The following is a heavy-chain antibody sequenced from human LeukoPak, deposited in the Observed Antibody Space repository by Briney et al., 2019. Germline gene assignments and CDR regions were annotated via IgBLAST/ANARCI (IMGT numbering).Heavy chain of an antibody. D-gene: IGHD2-15*01. V-gene: IGHV3-23*01. CDR2: TSGGGDTT. Sequence: GGSLRLSCAASGFTFSNYAMTWVRQAPGKGLEWVSGTSGGGDTTHYADSVKGRFTISRDNSKNMVYLQMDSLRAEGTAVYYCATQWSVGGPTWNYMDVWGKGTTVTVS. J-gene: IGHJ6*03. CDR3: ATQWSVGGPTWNYMDV. CDR1: GFTFSNYA.